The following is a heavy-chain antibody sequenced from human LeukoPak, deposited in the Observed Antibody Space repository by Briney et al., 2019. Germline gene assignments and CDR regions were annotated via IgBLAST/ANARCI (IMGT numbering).Heavy chain of an antibody. J-gene: IGHJ4*02. D-gene: IGHD3-10*01. CDR1: GYTFTGYY. V-gene: IGHV1-2*02. CDR2: INPNSGGT. CDR3: ARDFYYGSGSYCFDY. Sequence: ASVKVSCKASGYTFTGYYMHWVRQAPGQGLEWMGWINPNSGGTNYAQKFQGRVTMTRDTSTSTVYMELSSLRSEDTAVYYCARDFYYGSGSYCFDYWGQGTLVTVSS.